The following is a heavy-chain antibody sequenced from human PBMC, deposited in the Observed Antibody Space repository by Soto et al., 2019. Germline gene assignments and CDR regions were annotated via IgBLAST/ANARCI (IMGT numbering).Heavy chain of an antibody. J-gene: IGHJ4*02. V-gene: IGHV3-30*18. CDR3: ANIGYSSGWYLPAYRYFDY. CDR2: ISYDGRNK. Sequence: GGSLRLSCAASGFTFSSYGMHWVRQAPGKGLEWVAVISYDGRNKYYADSVKGRFTISRDNSKNTLYRQMNSLRAEDTAEYYCANIGYSSGWYLPAYRYFDYWGQGTLVTVSS. CDR1: GFTFSSYG. D-gene: IGHD6-19*01.